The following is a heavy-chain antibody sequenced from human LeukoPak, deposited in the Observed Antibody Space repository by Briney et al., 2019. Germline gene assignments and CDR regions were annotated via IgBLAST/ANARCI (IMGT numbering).Heavy chain of an antibody. CDR1: GGTSSSYA. V-gene: IGHV1-69*01. CDR3: ASGDYYYYGMDV. Sequence: ASVKVSCKASGGTSSSYAISWVRQAPGQGLEWMGGIIPIFGTANYAQKFQGRVTITADESTSTAYMELSSLRSEDTAVYYCASGDYYYYGMDVWGQGTTVTVSS. CDR2: IIPIFGTA. J-gene: IGHJ6*02. D-gene: IGHD3-16*01.